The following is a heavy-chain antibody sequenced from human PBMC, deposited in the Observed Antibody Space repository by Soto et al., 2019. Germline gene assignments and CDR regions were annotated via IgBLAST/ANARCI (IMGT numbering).Heavy chain of an antibody. Sequence: QVQLVQSGPEVKKPGSSVKVSCRTSGVTLSNYVIMWVRQAPGQGLEWMGGVIPLFATANYAHQFRGRVTITADKSTSTVYMELSSLRSEDTAVYFCAGLGYSKGYAHWGQGTLVTVSS. J-gene: IGHJ4*02. CDR2: VIPLFATA. CDR3: AGLGYSKGYAH. D-gene: IGHD4-4*01. V-gene: IGHV1-69*06. CDR1: GVTLSNYV.